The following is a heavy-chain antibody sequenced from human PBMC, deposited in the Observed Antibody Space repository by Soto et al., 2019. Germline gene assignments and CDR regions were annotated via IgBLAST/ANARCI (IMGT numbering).Heavy chain of an antibody. J-gene: IGHJ6*02. V-gene: IGHV4-59*12. Sequence: SETLSLTCTVSGGSISSYYWSWIRQPPGKGLEWIGYIFYSGSANYNPSLKSRVTISVDTSKNQFSLKLSSVTAADTAVYYCARTLRYGSGSYFGLPYYYGMDVWGQGTTVTVSS. D-gene: IGHD3-10*01. CDR2: IFYSGSA. CDR3: ARTLRYGSGSYFGLPYYYGMDV. CDR1: GGSISSYY.